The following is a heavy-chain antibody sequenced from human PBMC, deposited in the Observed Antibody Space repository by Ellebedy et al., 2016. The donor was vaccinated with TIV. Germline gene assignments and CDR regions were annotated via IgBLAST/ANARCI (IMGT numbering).Heavy chain of an antibody. J-gene: IGHJ4*02. CDR3: ARLCPGAAMALRPGCWGCFDY. V-gene: IGHV4-39*01. CDR2: IYYSGST. Sequence: SETLSLTXTVSGGSISSSSYYWGWIRQPPGKGLEWIGSIYYSGSTNYNPSLKSRVTISVDTSKNQFSLKLSSVTAADTAVYYCARLCPGAAMALRPGCWGCFDYWGQGTLVTVSS. D-gene: IGHD5-18*01. CDR1: GGSISSSSYY.